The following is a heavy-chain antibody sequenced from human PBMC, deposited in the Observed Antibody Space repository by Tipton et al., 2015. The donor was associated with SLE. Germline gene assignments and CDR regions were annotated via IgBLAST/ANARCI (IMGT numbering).Heavy chain of an antibody. Sequence: RSLRLSCTASGFTFGDYAMSWVRQAPGKGLEWVGFIRSKAYGGTTEYAASVKGRFTISRDESKSIAYLQMNSLKTEDTAVYYCTRVRDIVVVIAIGYFDYWGQGTLVTVSS. J-gene: IGHJ4*02. CDR1: GFTFGDYA. D-gene: IGHD2-21*01. V-gene: IGHV3-49*04. CDR2: IRSKAYGGTT. CDR3: TRVRDIVVVIAIGYFDY.